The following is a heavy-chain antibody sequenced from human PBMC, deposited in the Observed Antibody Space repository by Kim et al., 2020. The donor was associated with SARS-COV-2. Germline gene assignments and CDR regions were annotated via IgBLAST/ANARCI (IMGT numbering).Heavy chain of an antibody. CDR1: GYTFTSYG. D-gene: IGHD6-6*01. CDR2: ISAYNGNT. CDR3: ARDRRIAAISPLSY. Sequence: ASVKVSCKASGYTFTSYGISWVRQAPGQGLEWMGWISAYNGNTNYAQKLQGRVTMTTDTSTSTAYMELRSLRSDDTAVYYCARDRRIAAISPLSYWGQGTLVTVSS. J-gene: IGHJ4*02. V-gene: IGHV1-18*01.